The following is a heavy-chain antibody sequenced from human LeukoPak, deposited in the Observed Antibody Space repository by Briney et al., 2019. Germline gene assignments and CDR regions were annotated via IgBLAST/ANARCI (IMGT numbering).Heavy chain of an antibody. Sequence: GGSLRLSCAASGFTVSSNYMSWVRQAPGKGLEWVSVIYSGGSTYYADSVKGRFTISRDNSKTTLYLHMNSLRAEDTAVYYCASWSSSWYPFDYWGQGTLVTVSS. J-gene: IGHJ4*02. CDR1: GFTVSSNY. D-gene: IGHD6-13*01. V-gene: IGHV3-66*02. CDR3: ASWSSSWYPFDY. CDR2: IYSGGST.